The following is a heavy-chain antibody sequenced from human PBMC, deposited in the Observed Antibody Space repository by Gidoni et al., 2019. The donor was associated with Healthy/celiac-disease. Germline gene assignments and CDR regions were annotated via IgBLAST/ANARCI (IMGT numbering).Heavy chain of an antibody. CDR3: AKDETSSGWYKGHYYYGMDV. Sequence: QVQLVESGGGVVQPGRSLRLSCAASGFTFSSYGMHWVRQAPGKGLEWVAVISYDGSNKYYADSVKGRFTISRDNSKNTLYLQMNSLRAEDTAVYYCAKDETSSGWYKGHYYYGMDVWGQGTTVTVSS. CDR1: GFTFSSYG. V-gene: IGHV3-30*18. CDR2: ISYDGSNK. J-gene: IGHJ6*02. D-gene: IGHD6-19*01.